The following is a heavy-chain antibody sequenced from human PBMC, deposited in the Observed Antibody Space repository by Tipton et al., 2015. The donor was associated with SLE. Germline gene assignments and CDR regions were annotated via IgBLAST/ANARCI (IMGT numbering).Heavy chain of an antibody. D-gene: IGHD2-2*01. Sequence: LRLSCTVSGGSISSYYWSWIRQPPGKGLEWIGYIYYSGSTNYNPSLKSRVTISVDTSKNQFSLKLSSVTAADTAVYYCARAPDIVVVPAAAGAHDAFDIWGQGTMVTVSS. J-gene: IGHJ3*02. CDR3: ARAPDIVVVPAAAGAHDAFDI. CDR2: IYYSGST. V-gene: IGHV4-59*12. CDR1: GGSISSYY.